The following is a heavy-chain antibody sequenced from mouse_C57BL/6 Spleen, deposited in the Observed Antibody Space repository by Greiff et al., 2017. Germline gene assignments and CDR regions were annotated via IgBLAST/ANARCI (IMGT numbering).Heavy chain of an antibody. CDR2: IDPSDSET. CDR1: GYTFTSYW. J-gene: IGHJ2*01. D-gene: IGHD1-1*01. Sequence: VQLQQPGAELVRPGSSVKLSCKASGYTFTSYWMHWVKQRPIQGLEWIGNIDPSDSETHYNLKFKDKATLTVDKSSSTAYMQLSSLTSEDSAVEYCARYYESSFFDYWDRGSTLTVSS. V-gene: IGHV1-52*01. CDR3: ARYYESSFFDY.